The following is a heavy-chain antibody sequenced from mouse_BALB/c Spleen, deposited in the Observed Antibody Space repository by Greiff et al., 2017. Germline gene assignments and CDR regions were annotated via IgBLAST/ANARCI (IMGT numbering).Heavy chain of an antibody. CDR3: ARDYDGSSLFAY. D-gene: IGHD1-1*01. CDR2: INSNGGST. V-gene: IGHV5-6-3*01. Sequence: EVKLVESGGGLVQPGGSLKLSCAASGFTFSSYGMSWVRQTPDKRLELVATINSNGGSTYYPDSVKGRFTISRDNAKNTLYLQMSSLKSEDTAMYYCARDYDGSSLFAYWGQGTLVTVSA. CDR1: GFTFSSYG. J-gene: IGHJ3*01.